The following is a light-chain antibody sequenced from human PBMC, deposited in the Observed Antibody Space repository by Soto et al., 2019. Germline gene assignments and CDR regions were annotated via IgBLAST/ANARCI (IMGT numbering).Light chain of an antibody. CDR3: QQYNSYSPWT. V-gene: IGKV3-15*01. Sequence: EIVMTQSPATLSVSPGERATLSCRASQSVNSNLAWYQQKPGQAPRLLIYGASTRAAGIPARFSGSGSGTEFSLTISSLQSDDFATYYCQQYNSYSPWTFGPGTKVEI. CDR1: QSVNSN. J-gene: IGKJ1*01. CDR2: GAS.